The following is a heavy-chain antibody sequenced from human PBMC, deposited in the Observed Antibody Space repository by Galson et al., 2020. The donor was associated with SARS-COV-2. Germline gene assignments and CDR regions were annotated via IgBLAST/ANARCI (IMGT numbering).Heavy chain of an antibody. CDR2: IIPIFGTA. Sequence: SVKVSCKASGGTFSSYAISWVRQAPGQGLEWMGGIIPIFGTANYAQKFQGRVTITADKSTSTAYMELSSLRSEDTAVYYCARDPYYRIDYYYYYYMDVWGKGTTVTVSS. D-gene: IGHD1-26*01. V-gene: IGHV1-69*06. CDR3: ARDPYYRIDYYYYYYMDV. J-gene: IGHJ6*03. CDR1: GGTFSSYA.